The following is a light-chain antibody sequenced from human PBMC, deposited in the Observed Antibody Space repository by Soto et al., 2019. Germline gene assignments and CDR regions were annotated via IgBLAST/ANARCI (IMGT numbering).Light chain of an antibody. CDR2: EVS. Sequence: ALTQPASMSGSPGQSITFSCTGTSSDVWSSNLLSWYQQHSGKAPKLLIYEVSKRPSGVSNRFSGSESGNTASLTISRPQAEDEADYYCCSHAGSSTNVFGTGTKVTVL. CDR1: SSDVWSSNL. V-gene: IGLV2-23*02. J-gene: IGLJ1*01. CDR3: CSHAGSSTNV.